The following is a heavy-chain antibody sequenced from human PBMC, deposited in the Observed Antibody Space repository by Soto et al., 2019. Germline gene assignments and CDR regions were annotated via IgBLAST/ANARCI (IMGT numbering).Heavy chain of an antibody. CDR2: IYYSGST. Sequence: QVQLQESGPGLVKPSETLSLTCTVSGGSISSYYWSWIRQPPGKGLEWIGYIYYSGSTNYNPSLTSRVTISVDTSKHQFSLKLSSVTAADTAVYYCARRHSICSSTSCPNWFDPWGQGTLVTVSS. CDR3: ARRHSICSSTSCPNWFDP. J-gene: IGHJ5*02. V-gene: IGHV4-59*08. CDR1: GGSISSYY. D-gene: IGHD2-2*01.